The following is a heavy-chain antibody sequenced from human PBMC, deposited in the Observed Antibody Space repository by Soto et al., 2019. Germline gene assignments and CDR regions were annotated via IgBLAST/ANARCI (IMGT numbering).Heavy chain of an antibody. V-gene: IGHV1-8*01. CDR3: ARRAETNGWNGFGADKYYFDF. CDR1: GYTFTSYD. J-gene: IGHJ4*02. CDR2: MNPNTGNS. Sequence: ASVKVSCKASGYTFTSYDIYWVRQATGQGLEWMGWMNPNTGNSGYAQKFQGRVTMTSDTSISTAHMELSSLRSEDTAVYYCARRAETNGWNGFGADKYYFDFWGQGTLVTVS. D-gene: IGHD1-1*01.